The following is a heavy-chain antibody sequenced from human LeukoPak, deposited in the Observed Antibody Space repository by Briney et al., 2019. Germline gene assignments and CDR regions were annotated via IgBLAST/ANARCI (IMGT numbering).Heavy chain of an antibody. Sequence: GGSLRLSCAASGFTFSSYSMNWVRQAPGKGLEWVSSMSSSSSYIYYADSVKGRFIISRDNAKNSLYLQMNSLRAEDTAVYYCATSYFDWLLVGYWGQGTLVTVSS. CDR2: MSSSSSYI. D-gene: IGHD3-9*01. CDR3: ATSYFDWLLVGY. J-gene: IGHJ4*02. V-gene: IGHV3-21*01. CDR1: GFTFSSYS.